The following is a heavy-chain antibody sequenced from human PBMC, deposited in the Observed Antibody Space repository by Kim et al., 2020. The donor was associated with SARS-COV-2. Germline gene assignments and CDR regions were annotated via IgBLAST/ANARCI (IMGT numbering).Heavy chain of an antibody. CDR1: GGSISSSSYY. J-gene: IGHJ6*02. Sequence: SETLSLTCTVSGGSISSSSYYWGWIRQPPGKGLEWIGSIYYSGSTYYNPSLKSRVTISVDTSKNQFSLKLSSVTAADTAVYYCARQGASSSWYLGSPRGLWPHPYYYYGMDVWGQGTTVTVSS. CDR3: ARQGASSSWYLGSPRGLWPHPYYYYGMDV. D-gene: IGHD6-13*01. CDR2: IYYSGST. V-gene: IGHV4-39*01.